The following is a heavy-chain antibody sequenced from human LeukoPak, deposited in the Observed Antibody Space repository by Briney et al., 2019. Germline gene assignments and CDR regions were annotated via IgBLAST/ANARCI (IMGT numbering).Heavy chain of an antibody. CDR2: IKQDGSEK. CDR1: GFTFSSYW. D-gene: IGHD3-9*01. V-gene: IGHV3-7*01. CDR3: AREGAKLRYFDWSDTNYFDY. J-gene: IGHJ4*02. Sequence: GSLRLSCAASGFTFSSYWMSWVRQAPGKGLEWVADIKQDGSEKYYVDSVKGRFTISRDNAKNSLYLQMSSLRAEDTAVYYCAREGAKLRYFDWSDTNYFDYWGQGTLVTVSS.